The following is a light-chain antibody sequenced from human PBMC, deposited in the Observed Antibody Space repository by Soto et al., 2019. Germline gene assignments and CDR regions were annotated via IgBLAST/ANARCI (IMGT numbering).Light chain of an antibody. Sequence: QSALTQPASVSGSPGQSITISCTGTSSDVGGYNYVSWYQQHPGKAPKLMIYDVSNRPSGVSNRFSGSKSRNTASLTISGLQAEDEADYYCSSYTSISTLGVVFGGGTQLTVL. CDR2: DVS. V-gene: IGLV2-14*01. CDR3: SSYTSISTLGVV. J-gene: IGLJ2*01. CDR1: SSDVGGYNY.